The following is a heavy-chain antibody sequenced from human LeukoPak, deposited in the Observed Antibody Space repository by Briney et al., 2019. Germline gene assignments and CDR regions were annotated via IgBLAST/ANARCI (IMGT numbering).Heavy chain of an antibody. V-gene: IGHV3-48*01. J-gene: IGHJ4*02. CDR2: ISSSSTTI. CDR3: ARDKSGYYYFDY. CDR1: GFTFSSFS. D-gene: IGHD3-22*01. Sequence: GGSLRLSCAASGFTFSSFSMNWVRQAPGKGLEWVSYISSSSTTIYYADSVKGRFTISRDYAKNSLYLQMNSLRAEDTAVYYCARDKSGYYYFDYWGQGTLVTVSS.